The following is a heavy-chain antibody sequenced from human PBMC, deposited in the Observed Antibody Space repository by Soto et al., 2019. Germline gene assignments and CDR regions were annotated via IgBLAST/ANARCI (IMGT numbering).Heavy chain of an antibody. CDR2: ISCNSGSI. D-gene: IGHD3-9*01. CDR1: GFTFDDYA. CDR3: AKALLRYFDWYFDY. V-gene: IGHV3-9*01. Sequence: EVQLVESGGGLVQPGRSLRLSCAASGFTFDDYAMHWVRQAPGKGLEWVSGISCNSGSICYADSVKGRFTISRDNAKNSLYLQMNSLRAEDTALYYCAKALLRYFDWYFDYWGQGTLVTVSS. J-gene: IGHJ4*02.